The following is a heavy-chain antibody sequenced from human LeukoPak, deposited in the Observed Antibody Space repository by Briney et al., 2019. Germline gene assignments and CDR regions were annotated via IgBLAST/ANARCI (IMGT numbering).Heavy chain of an antibody. CDR3: ARALVRRRWPYQPLDY. CDR2: IIPIFGTA. D-gene: IGHD2-2*01. J-gene: IGHJ4*02. CDR1: GGTFSSYA. Sequence: SVKVSCKASGGTFSSYAISWVRQAPRQGLEWMGGIIPIFGTANYAQKFQGRVTITADESTSTAYMELSSLRSEDTAVYYCARALVRRRWPYQPLDYWGQGTLVTVSS. V-gene: IGHV1-69*13.